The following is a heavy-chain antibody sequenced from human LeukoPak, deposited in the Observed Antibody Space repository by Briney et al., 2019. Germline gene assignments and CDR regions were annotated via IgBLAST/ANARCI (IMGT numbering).Heavy chain of an antibody. CDR1: GFTFSNSA. V-gene: IGHV3-30*04. J-gene: IGHJ3*02. CDR2: ISVDGKNE. D-gene: IGHD6-19*01. Sequence: GTSLRLSCAASGFTFSNSAMHWVRQAPGKGLEWVAGISVDGKNEHYPDSLRGRFTISRDSSTLYVQMDRLTPEETAVYYCARGWHSSGHCDVFDIWGQGTRVTVRS. CDR3: ARGWHSSGHCDVFDI.